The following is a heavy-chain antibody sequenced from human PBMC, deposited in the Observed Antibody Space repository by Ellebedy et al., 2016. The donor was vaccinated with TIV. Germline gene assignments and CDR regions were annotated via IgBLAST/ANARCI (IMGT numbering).Heavy chain of an antibody. V-gene: IGHV3-48*03. CDR1: EFSFSTDE. CDR2: IRSSGRAT. J-gene: IGHJ6*02. CDR3: ASFGGRSSGWYLSLHDMDV. D-gene: IGHD6-19*01. Sequence: LSLTCAGSEFSFSTDEVNWVRRAPGKGLEWVSYIRSSGRATYYADSVKGRFTISRDNAKNSVYLEMNSLRAEDTAVYYCASFGGRSSGWYLSLHDMDVWGQGTTVTVSS.